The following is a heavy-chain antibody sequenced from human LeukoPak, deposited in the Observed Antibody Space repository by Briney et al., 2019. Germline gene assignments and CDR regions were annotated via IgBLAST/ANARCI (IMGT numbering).Heavy chain of an antibody. D-gene: IGHD3-3*01. CDR1: GFTFDDYA. V-gene: IGHV3-9*01. J-gene: IGHJ4*02. CDR2: ISWNSGSI. Sequence: GGSLRLSCAASGFTFDDYAMHWVRQAPGKGLEWVSGISWNSGSIGYADSVKGRFTISRDNAKNSLYLQMNSLRAEDTAVYYCARVEGLDYWGQGTLVTVSS. CDR3: ARVEGLDY.